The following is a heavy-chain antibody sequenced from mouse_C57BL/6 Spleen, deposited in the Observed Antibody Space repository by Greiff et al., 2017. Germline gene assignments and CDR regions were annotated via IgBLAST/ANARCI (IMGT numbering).Heavy chain of an antibody. CDR3: ARGDGNYVGYYAMDY. V-gene: IGHV1-53*01. CDR2: INPSNGGT. CDR1: GYTFTSYW. D-gene: IGHD2-1*01. J-gene: IGHJ4*01. Sequence: QVQLKQPGTELVKPGASVKLSCKASGYTFTSYWMHWVKQRPGQGLEWIGNINPSNGGTNYNEKFKSKATLTVDKSSSTAYMQLSSLTSEDSAVYYCARGDGNYVGYYAMDYWGQGTSVTVSS.